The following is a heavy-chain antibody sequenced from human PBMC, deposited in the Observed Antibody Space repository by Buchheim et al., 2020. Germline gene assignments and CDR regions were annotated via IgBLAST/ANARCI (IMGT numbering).Heavy chain of an antibody. J-gene: IGHJ4*02. CDR2: IYSGGGS. D-gene: IGHD6-19*01. CDR3: AGTAGTYLDY. V-gene: IGHV3-66*01. CDR1: GISVSARY. Sequence: EVQLVESGGGLVQPGGSLRLSCAVSGISVSARYMSWVRQAPGKGLEWVSIIYSGGGSDYADSVKGRFTISRDSYQTTLSLQMNSLGVDDTGIYYCAGTAGTYLDYWGQGTL.